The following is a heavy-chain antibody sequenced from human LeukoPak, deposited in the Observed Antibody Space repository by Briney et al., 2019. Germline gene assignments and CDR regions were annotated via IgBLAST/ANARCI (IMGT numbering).Heavy chain of an antibody. Sequence: SETLSLTCTVSGGSISSYYWSWIRQPPGKGLEWIGYIYYSGSTNYNPSLKSRVTISVDTSKNQFSLKLSSVTAADTAVYYCARQNGNYYDSSGYYLYYYYGMDVRGQGTTVTVSS. CDR3: ARQNGNYYDSSGYYLYYYYGMDV. CDR1: GGSISSYY. V-gene: IGHV4-59*08. D-gene: IGHD3-22*01. J-gene: IGHJ6*02. CDR2: IYYSGST.